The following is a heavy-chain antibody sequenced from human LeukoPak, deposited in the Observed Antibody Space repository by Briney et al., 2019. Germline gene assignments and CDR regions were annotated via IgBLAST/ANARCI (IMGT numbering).Heavy chain of an antibody. V-gene: IGHV3-30*02. CDR1: GFTFSSYG. J-gene: IGHJ4*02. Sequence: GGSLRLSCAASGFTFSSYGMHWVRQAPGKGLEWVAFIRYDGSNKYYADSVKGRFSISRDNSKNTLYLQMNSLRAEDTAVYYCAKKGQADDGGKPDWGQGTLVTVSS. CDR2: IRYDGSNK. CDR3: AKKGQADDGGKPD.